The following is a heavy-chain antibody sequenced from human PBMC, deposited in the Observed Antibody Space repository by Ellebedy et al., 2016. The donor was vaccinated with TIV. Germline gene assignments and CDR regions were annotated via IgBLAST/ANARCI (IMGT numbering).Heavy chain of an antibody. CDR1: GDSISTYY. J-gene: IGHJ4*02. V-gene: IGHV4-59*01. CDR3: ARFVAAHGYDY. CDR2: IHYRGSL. Sequence: MPSETLSLTCTVSGDSISTYYWSWIRQPPLKGLEWIGYIHYRGSLNYNPSLKSRVTFSLDTSKNQFSLKLSSVTTADTAVYYCARFVAAHGYDYWGQGTLVTVSS. D-gene: IGHD6-25*01.